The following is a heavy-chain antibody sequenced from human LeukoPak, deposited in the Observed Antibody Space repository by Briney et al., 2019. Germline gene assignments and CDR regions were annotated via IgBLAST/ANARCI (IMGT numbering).Heavy chain of an antibody. CDR2: ISAYNGDT. Sequence: ASVKVSCKASGGTFSSYVISWVRQAPGQGLEWMGWISAYNGDTSYVQKLQGRVTMTTDTSTSTAYMELRSLRSDDTAVYYCARDPPRSEQWVGFDYWGLGTLVTVSS. J-gene: IGHJ4*02. CDR1: GGTFSSYV. CDR3: ARDPPRSEQWVGFDY. D-gene: IGHD6-19*01. V-gene: IGHV1-18*01.